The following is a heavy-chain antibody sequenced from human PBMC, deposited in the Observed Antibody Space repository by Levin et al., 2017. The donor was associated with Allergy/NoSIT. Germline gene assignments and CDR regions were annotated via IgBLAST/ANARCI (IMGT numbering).Heavy chain of an antibody. Sequence: SCAASGFTFSSYGMHWVRQAPGKGLEWVAVISYDGSNKYYADSVKGRFTISRDNSKNTLYLQMNSLRAEDTAVYYCAKDGRYYYGSGDQLDYWGQGTLVTVSS. J-gene: IGHJ4*02. D-gene: IGHD3-10*01. V-gene: IGHV3-30*18. CDR2: ISYDGSNK. CDR1: GFTFSSYG. CDR3: AKDGRYYYGSGDQLDY.